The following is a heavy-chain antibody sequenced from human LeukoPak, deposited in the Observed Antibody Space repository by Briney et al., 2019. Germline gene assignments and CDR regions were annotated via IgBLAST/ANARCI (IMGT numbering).Heavy chain of an antibody. D-gene: IGHD3-3*01. CDR1: GYTFTSYG. J-gene: IGHJ4*02. CDR3: ARVGYDFWSGYLDY. V-gene: IGHV1-18*01. CDR2: ISAYNGNT. Sequence: ASVKVSCKASGYTFTSYGISWVRQAPGPGLEWMGWISAYNGNTNYAQKLQGRVTMTTDTSTSTAYMELRSLRSDDTAVYYCARVGYDFWSGYLDYWGQGTLVTVSS.